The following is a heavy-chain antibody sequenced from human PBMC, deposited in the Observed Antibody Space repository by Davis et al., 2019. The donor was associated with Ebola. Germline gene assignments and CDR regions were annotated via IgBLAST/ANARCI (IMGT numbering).Heavy chain of an antibody. CDR2: INPSGGST. J-gene: IGHJ6*02. D-gene: IGHD2-2*02. CDR3: ARETGYCSSTSCYTDYYYYGMDV. Sequence: ASVKVSCKASGYTFTSYYMHWVRQAPGQGLEWMGIINPSGGSTSYAQKFQGRVTMTRDTSTSTVYMELSSLRSEDTAVYYCARETGYCSSTSCYTDYYYYGMDVWGQGTTVTVSS. V-gene: IGHV1-46*01. CDR1: GYTFTSYY.